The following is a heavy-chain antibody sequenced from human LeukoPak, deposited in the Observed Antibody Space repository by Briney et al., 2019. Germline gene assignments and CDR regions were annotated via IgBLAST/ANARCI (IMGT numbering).Heavy chain of an antibody. Sequence: GGSLRLSCAASGFTFDDYAMHWVRQAPGKGLEWVSLISGDGGSTYYADSVKGRFTISRDNSKNSLYLQMNSLRTEDTALYYCAKALNKELLLWFGENYYYGMDVWCQGTTVTVSS. J-gene: IGHJ6*02. V-gene: IGHV3-43*02. CDR1: GFTFDDYA. CDR3: AKALNKELLLWFGENYYYGMDV. CDR2: ISGDGGST. D-gene: IGHD3-10*01.